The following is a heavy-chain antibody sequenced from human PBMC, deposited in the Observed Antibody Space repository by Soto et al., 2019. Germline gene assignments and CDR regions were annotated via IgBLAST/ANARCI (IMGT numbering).Heavy chain of an antibody. V-gene: IGHV3-30-3*01. CDR2: ISYDGGNK. CDR3: ARDYYDRSGHSHSAVY. J-gene: IGHJ4*02. CDR1: GITFSTYA. Sequence: GGSLRLSCAASGITFSTYAMHWVRQAPGKGLEWVAVISYDGGNKYYADSVKGRFTISRDNSKNALSLQMNSLRAEDTAVYYCARDYYDRSGHSHSAVYWGQGTLVTVSS. D-gene: IGHD3-22*01.